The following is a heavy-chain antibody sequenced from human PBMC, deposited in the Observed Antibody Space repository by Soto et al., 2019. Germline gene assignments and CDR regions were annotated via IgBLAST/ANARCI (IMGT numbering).Heavy chain of an antibody. D-gene: IGHD6-13*01. V-gene: IGHV4-30-2*01. CDR1: GGSISSGGYS. CDR2: IYHSGST. Sequence: SETLSLTCAVSGGSISSGGYSWSWIRQPPGKGLEWIGYIYHSGSTYYNPSLKSRVTISVDRSKNQFSLKLSSVTAADTAVYYCARTGYSSSWYWFDPWGQGTLLTVSS. CDR3: ARTGYSSSWYWFDP. J-gene: IGHJ5*02.